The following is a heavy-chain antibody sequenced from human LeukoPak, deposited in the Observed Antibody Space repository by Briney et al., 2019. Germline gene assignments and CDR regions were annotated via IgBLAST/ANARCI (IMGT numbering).Heavy chain of an antibody. Sequence: PGGSLRLSCAASGFTFSSYWMSWVRQAPGKGLEWVSAISGSGGSTYYADSVKGRFTISRDNSKNTLYLQMNSLRAEDTAVYYCAMAFVAAAGNPPFGYWGQGTLVTVSS. CDR2: ISGSGGST. V-gene: IGHV3-23*01. CDR3: AMAFVAAAGNPPFGY. D-gene: IGHD6-13*01. CDR1: GFTFSSYW. J-gene: IGHJ4*02.